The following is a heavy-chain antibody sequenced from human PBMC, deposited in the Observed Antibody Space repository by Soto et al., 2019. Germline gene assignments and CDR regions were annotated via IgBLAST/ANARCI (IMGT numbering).Heavy chain of an antibody. D-gene: IGHD2-2*01. CDR2: IKQDGSEK. CDR1: GFTFSSYW. Sequence: GGSLRLSCAASGFTFSSYWMSWVRQAPGKGLEWVANIKQDGSEKYYVDSVKGRFTISRDNAKNSLYLQMNSLRAEDTAMYYCARVIVVVPAAHFDYWGQGTLVTVSS. J-gene: IGHJ4*02. V-gene: IGHV3-7*01. CDR3: ARVIVVVPAAHFDY.